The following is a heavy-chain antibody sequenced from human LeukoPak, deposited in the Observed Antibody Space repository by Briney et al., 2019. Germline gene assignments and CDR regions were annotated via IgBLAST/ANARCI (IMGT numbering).Heavy chain of an antibody. D-gene: IGHD6-19*01. CDR3: ARDRYSSGWYYFVY. Sequence: GRSLRLSCAASGFTFSSYAMHWVRQAPGKGLEWVAVISYDGSNKYYADSVMGRFTISRDNSKNTLYLQMNSLRAEDTAVYYCARDRYSSGWYYFVYWGQGTLVTVSS. CDR1: GFTFSSYA. CDR2: ISYDGSNK. J-gene: IGHJ4*02. V-gene: IGHV3-30-3*01.